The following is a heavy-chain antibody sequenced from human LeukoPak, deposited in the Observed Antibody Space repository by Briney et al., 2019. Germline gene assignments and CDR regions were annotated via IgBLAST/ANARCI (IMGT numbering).Heavy chain of an antibody. CDR1: GYSFTSYA. V-gene: IGHV1-2*02. CDR2: INSYSGDT. J-gene: IGHJ4*02. Sequence: GASVKVSCKASGYSFTSYAIIWSRQAPGQGLEWMGWINSYSGDTKYAQKFQGRVTMTRDTSISTAYMELSRLRSDDTAVYYCATQRGSYLWGTDFDYWGQGTLVTVSS. D-gene: IGHD3-16*01. CDR3: ATQRGSYLWGTDFDY.